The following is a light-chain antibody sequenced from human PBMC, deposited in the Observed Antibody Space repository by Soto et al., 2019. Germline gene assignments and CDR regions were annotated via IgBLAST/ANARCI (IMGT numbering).Light chain of an antibody. Sequence: EIVLTQSQGTLSLSPGEGDTVSCRVSQSINSKSLVWYQRKFGQAPRLLIYNTSSKATGIPDRFSGSGSWTDFTLSYRRLESDDCAVYYCQHYGGSFIFGPGTKVDFK. CDR3: QHYGGSFI. V-gene: IGKV3-20*01. CDR2: NTS. J-gene: IGKJ3*01. CDR1: QSINSKS.